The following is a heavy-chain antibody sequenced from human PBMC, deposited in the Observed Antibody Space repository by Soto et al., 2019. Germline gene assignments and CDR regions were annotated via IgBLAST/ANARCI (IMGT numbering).Heavy chain of an antibody. D-gene: IGHD3-10*02. V-gene: IGHV3-23*01. CDR1: GFTFGSYA. J-gene: IGHJ5*02. Sequence: EMQLSESGGGLVQPGGSLRLSCAASGFTFGSYAMSWVRQAPGKGLEWVSAISGGGSATYYADSVKGRFTISRDNSRKTLVMQIISMRVEDTAIAYCAKDPMRNVRFNWFDTWSQGTLVTVSS. CDR2: ISGGGSAT. CDR3: AKDPMRNVRFNWFDT.